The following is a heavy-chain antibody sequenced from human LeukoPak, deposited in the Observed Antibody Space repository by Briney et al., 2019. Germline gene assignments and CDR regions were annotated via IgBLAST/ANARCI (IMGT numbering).Heavy chain of an antibody. Sequence: ASVKVSCKASGYTFTAYYMHWVRQAPGQGLEWMGWINPNSGGTNYAQKFQGRVTMTRDTSISTAYMELSRLRSDDTAVYYCALAPQQLVYFAAFDIWGQGTMVTVSS. CDR2: INPNSGGT. CDR1: GYTFTAYY. CDR3: ALAPQQLVYFAAFDI. J-gene: IGHJ3*02. D-gene: IGHD6-13*01. V-gene: IGHV1-2*02.